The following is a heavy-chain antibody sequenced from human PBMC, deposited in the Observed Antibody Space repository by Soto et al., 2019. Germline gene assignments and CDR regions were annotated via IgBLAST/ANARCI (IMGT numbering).Heavy chain of an antibody. D-gene: IGHD3-10*01. CDR1: GFTFSSYA. V-gene: IGHV3-23*01. CDR3: EKHPGKSSWYGMDV. J-gene: IGHJ6*02. CDR2: ISGSGGRT. Sequence: GGSLRLSCAASGFTFSSYAMSWVLQAPGKGLEWVSAISGSGGRTYYADSVKGRFTISRDNSKNTLYMQMNSLRAEDTAVYYCEKHPGKSSWYGMDVWGQGTTVSVSS.